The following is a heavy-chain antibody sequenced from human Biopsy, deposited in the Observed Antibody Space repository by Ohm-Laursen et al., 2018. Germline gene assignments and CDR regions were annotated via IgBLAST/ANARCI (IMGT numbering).Heavy chain of an antibody. CDR3: ARGIGSMVRGVIINVNNWFDP. J-gene: IGHJ5*02. CDR2: ISGYNGNT. D-gene: IGHD3-10*01. CDR1: GYSFTSYG. V-gene: IGHV1-18*01. Sequence: GASVKVSCKLSGYSFTSYGISWVRQAPGEGLEWMGRISGYNGNTNYAQKVQGRVTMTTDTSTSTAYMELRSLRSDDTAVYYCARGIGSMVRGVIINVNNWFDPWGQGTLVTVSS.